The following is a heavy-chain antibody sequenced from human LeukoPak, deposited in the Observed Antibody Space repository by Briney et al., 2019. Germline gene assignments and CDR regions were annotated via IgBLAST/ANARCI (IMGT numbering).Heavy chain of an antibody. D-gene: IGHD2-2*01. CDR3: ARPALYCSSTGCPPYMDV. Sequence: GESLKISCKASGYTFTGDWIGWVRQLPGKGLEWMGFIFPGDSYTKYNAPFQGQVTISGDKAISTAYLQWGSLKASDTATYYCARPALYCSSTGCPPYMDVWGKGTTVTVSS. CDR1: GYTFTGDW. CDR2: IFPGDSYT. J-gene: IGHJ6*03. V-gene: IGHV5-51*01.